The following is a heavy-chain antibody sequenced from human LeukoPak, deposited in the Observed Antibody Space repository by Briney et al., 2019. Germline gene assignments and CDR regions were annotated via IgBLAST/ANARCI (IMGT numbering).Heavy chain of an antibody. CDR1: GFSVSYNY. V-gene: IGHV3-53*01. J-gene: IGHJ4*02. CDR2: IYSGDST. Sequence: GGSLRLSCATSGFSVSYNYMSWVRQAPGKGLEWVAVIYSGDSTYYADSVKGRFTISRDNAKNSLYLQMNSLRDEDSAVYYCARDFGPLGSWSIDYWGQGTLVTVSS. CDR3: ARDFGPLGSWSIDY. D-gene: IGHD6-13*01.